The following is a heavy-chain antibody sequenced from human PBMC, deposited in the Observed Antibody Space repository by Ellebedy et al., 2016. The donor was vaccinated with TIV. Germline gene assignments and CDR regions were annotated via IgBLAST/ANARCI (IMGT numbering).Heavy chain of an antibody. CDR3: ARAIGLELDY. J-gene: IGHJ4*02. CDR2: INPNSGGT. V-gene: IGHV1-2*02. CDR1: GGTFSSYA. Sequence: ASVKVSXXASGGTFSSYAISWVRQAPGQGLEWMGWINPNSGGTNYAQKFQGRVTMTRDTSISTAYMELSSLRSEDTAVYYCARAIGLELDYWGQGTLVTVSS. D-gene: IGHD1-26*01.